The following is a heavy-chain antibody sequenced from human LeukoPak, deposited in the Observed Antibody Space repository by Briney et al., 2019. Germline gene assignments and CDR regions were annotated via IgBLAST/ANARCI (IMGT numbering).Heavy chain of an antibody. V-gene: IGHV5-51*01. J-gene: IGHJ6*03. Sequence: GESLKISCQVSGYSFTSYWIGWVRQMSGKGLEWMGMMYPGDSDTRYSPSFQGQVTISADKSISTAYLQWSSLKASDTAIYYCARGPAGSTNSFYYMDVWGKGTTVTVSS. CDR1: GYSFTSYW. D-gene: IGHD1-26*01. CDR3: ARGPAGSTNSFYYMDV. CDR2: MYPGDSDT.